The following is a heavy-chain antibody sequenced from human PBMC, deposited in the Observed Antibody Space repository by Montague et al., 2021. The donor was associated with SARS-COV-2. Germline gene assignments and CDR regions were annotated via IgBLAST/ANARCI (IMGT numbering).Heavy chain of an antibody. CDR3: ASLDRPFCGPSCYALSY. D-gene: IGHD2-2*01. CDR1: GHSLSELS. V-gene: IGHV1-24*01. Sequence: SVKVSCKVSGHSLSELSMYWVRQAPGTGLEWMGGFDPEDAKTIYAQKFQGRVTVTEDTSTDTAYMELSSLRSGDTAVYYCASLDRPFCGPSCYALSYWGQGTLVTVSS. J-gene: IGHJ4*02. CDR2: FDPEDAKT.